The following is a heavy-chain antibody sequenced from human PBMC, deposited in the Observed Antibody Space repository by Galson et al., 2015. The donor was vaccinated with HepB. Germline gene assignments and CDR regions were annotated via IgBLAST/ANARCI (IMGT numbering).Heavy chain of an antibody. Sequence: SLRLSCAASGFTFSSYGMHWVRQAPGKGLEWVAVIWYDGSNKYYADSVKGRFTISRDNSKNTLYLQMNSLRAEDTAVYYCARASLNYGDYTLDHWGQGTLVTVSS. J-gene: IGHJ4*02. V-gene: IGHV3-33*01. D-gene: IGHD4-17*01. CDR1: GFTFSSYG. CDR2: IWYDGSNK. CDR3: ARASLNYGDYTLDH.